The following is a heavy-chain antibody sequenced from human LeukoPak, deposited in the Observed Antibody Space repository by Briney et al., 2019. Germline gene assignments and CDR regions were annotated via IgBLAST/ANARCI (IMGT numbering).Heavy chain of an antibody. CDR3: ARPVTSGWFRAFDI. J-gene: IGHJ3*02. CDR2: FDPEDGET. D-gene: IGHD6-19*01. V-gene: IGHV1-24*01. Sequence: ASVKVSCKVSGYTLTELSMHWVRQGPGKGLEWMGGFDPEDGETIYAQKLQGRVTMTTDTSTSTAYMELRSLRSDDTAVYYCARPVTSGWFRAFDIWGQGTMVTVSS. CDR1: GYTLTELS.